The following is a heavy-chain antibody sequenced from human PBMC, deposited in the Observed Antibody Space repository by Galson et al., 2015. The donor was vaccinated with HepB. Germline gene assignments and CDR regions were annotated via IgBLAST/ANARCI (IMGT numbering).Heavy chain of an antibody. Sequence: SVKVSCKASGYTFTGYYMHWVRQAPGQGLEWMGWINPNSGGTNYAQKFQGRVTMTRNTSISTAYMDLSRLRSDDTAVYYCARTDPEIAVADSFDYWGQGTLVTVSS. D-gene: IGHD6-19*01. CDR3: ARTDPEIAVADSFDY. CDR2: INPNSGGT. CDR1: GYTFTGYY. J-gene: IGHJ4*02. V-gene: IGHV1-2*02.